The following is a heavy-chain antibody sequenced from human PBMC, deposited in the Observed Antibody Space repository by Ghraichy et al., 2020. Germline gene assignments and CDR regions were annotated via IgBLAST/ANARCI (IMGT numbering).Heavy chain of an antibody. D-gene: IGHD5-12*01. CDR3: ASDPRGYSGYD. J-gene: IGHJ4*02. V-gene: IGHV3-23*01. Sequence: LSLTCAASGFTFSSYAMSWVRQAPGKGLEWVSTISGSGGSTYYVDSVKGRFTISRDNSKNTLYLQMNSLRAEDTAVYYCASDPRGYSGYDWGQGTLVTVSS. CDR2: ISGSGGST. CDR1: GFTFSSYA.